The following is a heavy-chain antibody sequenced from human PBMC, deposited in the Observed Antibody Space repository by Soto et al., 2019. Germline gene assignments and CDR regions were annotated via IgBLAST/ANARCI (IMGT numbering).Heavy chain of an antibody. D-gene: IGHD3-3*01. CDR2: ISYDGSNK. CDR1: GFTFSSYA. Sequence: GGSLRLSCAASGFTFSSYAMHWVRQAPGKGLEWVAVISYDGSNKYYADSVKGRFTISRDNSKNTLYLQMNSLRAEDTAVYYCARELRFLEWSKYYYGMDVWGQGTTVTVS. V-gene: IGHV3-30-3*01. J-gene: IGHJ6*02. CDR3: ARELRFLEWSKYYYGMDV.